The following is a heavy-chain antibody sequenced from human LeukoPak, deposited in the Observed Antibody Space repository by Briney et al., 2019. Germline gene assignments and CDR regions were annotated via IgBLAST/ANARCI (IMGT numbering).Heavy chain of an antibody. CDR2: LLYNGNT. Sequence: PSETLSLTCTVAGGSISSDVHYWDWIRQAPGKGLEWIGSLLYNGNTWYNPSLESRVTISVDTSENQFSLRLTSVNAADTALYFCTRRGSGNGGTYAGMDVWGPGTSVTVSS. J-gene: IGHJ6*02. CDR3: TRRGSGNGGTYAGMDV. D-gene: IGHD1-26*01. CDR1: GGSISSDVHY. V-gene: IGHV4-39*01.